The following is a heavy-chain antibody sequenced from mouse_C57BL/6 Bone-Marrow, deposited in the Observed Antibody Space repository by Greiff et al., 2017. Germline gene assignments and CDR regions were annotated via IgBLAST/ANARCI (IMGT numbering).Heavy chain of an antibody. D-gene: IGHD1-1*01. CDR3: ARWITTVVARDAMDY. Sequence: EVQLVASGGGLVQPGGSLKLSCAASGFTFSDYGMAWVRQAPRKGPAWVAFISNLAYSIYYAATVTGRFTISRENAKNTLYLEMSSLRSEDTAMYYCARWITTVVARDAMDYWGQGTSVTVSS. CDR2: ISNLAYSI. CDR1: GFTFSDYG. J-gene: IGHJ4*01. V-gene: IGHV5-15*01.